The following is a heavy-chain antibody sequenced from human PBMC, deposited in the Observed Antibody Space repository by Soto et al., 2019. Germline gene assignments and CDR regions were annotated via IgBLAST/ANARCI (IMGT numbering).Heavy chain of an antibody. J-gene: IGHJ5*02. CDR1: GGSISSGGYY. D-gene: IGHD4-17*01. V-gene: IGHV4-31*03. CDR2: IYYSGST. CDR3: ARGKIRVLNWFDP. Sequence: QVQLQESGPGLVKPSQTLSLTCTVSGGSISSGGYYWSWIRQHPGKGLEWIGYIYYSGSTYYNPSLKSRVTISVDPSKNQFPLKLSSVTAADTAVYYCARGKIRVLNWFDPWGQGTLVTVSS.